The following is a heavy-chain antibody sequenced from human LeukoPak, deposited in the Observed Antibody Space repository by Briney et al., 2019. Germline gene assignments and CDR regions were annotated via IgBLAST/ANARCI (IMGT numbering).Heavy chain of an antibody. CDR1: GYSLTSGYY. J-gene: IGHJ2*01. V-gene: IGHV4-38-2*01. CDR3: ARADIVVVTALWYFDL. Sequence: SETLSLTCAVSGYSLTSGYYWGWVRQPPGKGLEWIGNMNHTGNSYHNPSLQNRVSISIDKSKNQFSLKLTSVTAADSAVYYCARADIVVVTALWYFDLWGRGTLVSVSS. D-gene: IGHD2-21*02. CDR2: MNHTGNS.